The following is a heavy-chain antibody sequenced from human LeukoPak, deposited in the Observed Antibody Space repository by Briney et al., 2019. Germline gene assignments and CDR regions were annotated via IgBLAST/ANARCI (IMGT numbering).Heavy chain of an antibody. CDR3: ARRQDDSPLGY. CDR1: GFSVSTNY. V-gene: IGHV3-53*01. J-gene: IGHJ4*02. D-gene: IGHD1-1*01. Sequence: GGSLRGPCAASGFSVSTNYMSWARQAPGKGLEWVSVIYSSGSTDYADSVKGRFTISRDTSENTVYLQMNSLRADDTAVYYCARRQDDSPLGYWGQGNLVTVSS. CDR2: IYSSGST.